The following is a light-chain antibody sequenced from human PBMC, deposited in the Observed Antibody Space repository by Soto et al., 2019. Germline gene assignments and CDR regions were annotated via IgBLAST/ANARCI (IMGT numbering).Light chain of an antibody. CDR1: QGISNY. CDR2: AAS. CDR3: QKYNSAPPDT. Sequence: DIQMTQSPSSLSASVGDRVTITCRASQGISNYLDWYQQKPGKVPKLLIYAASTLQSGVPSRFSGSGSGTDFTLTISSRQPEDVATYYCQKYNSAPPDTFGQGTKVEIK. J-gene: IGKJ1*01. V-gene: IGKV1-27*01.